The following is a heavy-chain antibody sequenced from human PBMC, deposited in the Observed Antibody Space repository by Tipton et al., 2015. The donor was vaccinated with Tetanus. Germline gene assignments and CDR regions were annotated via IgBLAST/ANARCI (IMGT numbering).Heavy chain of an antibody. D-gene: IGHD3-10*01. CDR2: ITSSSSTI. J-gene: IGHJ4*02. CDR3: AKDYYSSGTYFLSHDF. CDR1: GFTFSSYN. Sequence: GSLRLSCAASGFTFSSYNMNWVRQAPGKGLEWVSYITSSSSTIYYADSVKGRFTISRDNAKNSLYLEMNSLRAEDTALYHCAKDYYSSGTYFLSHDFWGQGTLVTVSS. V-gene: IGHV3-48*04.